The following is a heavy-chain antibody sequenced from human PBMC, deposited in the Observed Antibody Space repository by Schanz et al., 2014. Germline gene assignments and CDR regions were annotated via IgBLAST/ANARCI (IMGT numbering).Heavy chain of an antibody. CDR2: ISSGGTTI. CDR1: GFSFSSYS. Sequence: EVQLVEYGGGLVQPGESLRLSCAVSGFSFSSYSMSWVRQAPGKGLEWIAYISSGGTTIYYADSVKGRFTISRDNAKSSLYLQMNSLRDEDTAVYYCSRLGVGDKAYYYYGTDVWGQGTTVLVSS. V-gene: IGHV3-48*02. D-gene: IGHD1-26*01. CDR3: SRLGVGDKAYYYYGTDV. J-gene: IGHJ6*02.